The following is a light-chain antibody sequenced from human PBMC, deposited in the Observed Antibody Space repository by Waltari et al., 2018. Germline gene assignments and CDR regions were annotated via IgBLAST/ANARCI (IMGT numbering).Light chain of an antibody. V-gene: IGKV3-11*01. CDR3: QQRSNWHT. J-gene: IGKJ2*01. CDR1: QNVGNS. Sequence: ENVLTQSPATLSLSPGEAATLSCRASQNVGNSLAWYQHNPGQAPRLPIYDAANRASGIPARFSGSGSGTDFTLTISSLEPDDFAVYYCQQRSNWHTFGQGTRLEIK. CDR2: DAA.